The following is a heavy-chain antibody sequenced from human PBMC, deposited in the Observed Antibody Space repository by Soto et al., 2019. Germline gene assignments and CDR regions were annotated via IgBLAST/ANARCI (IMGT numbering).Heavy chain of an antibody. CDR3: AAFNMDTGMVLMGVDP. CDR2: IVVGSGNP. CDR1: EGILTTSA. V-gene: IGHV1-58*01. J-gene: IGHJ5*02. Sequence: VCCNPTEGILTTSAGQLRGQARGQRLEWIGWIVVGSGNPNYAQKFQERVTITRDMSTSTAYMELSSLRSEDTAVYYCAAFNMDTGMVLMGVDPWGQGTLVTVSS. D-gene: IGHD5-18*01.